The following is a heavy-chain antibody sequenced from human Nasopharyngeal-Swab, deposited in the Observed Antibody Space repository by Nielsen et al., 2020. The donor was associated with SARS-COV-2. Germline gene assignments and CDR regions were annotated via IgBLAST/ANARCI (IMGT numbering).Heavy chain of an antibody. D-gene: IGHD5-12*01. CDR1: GFTFDDYA. CDR2: ISWNSGSI. V-gene: IGHV3-9*01. Sequence: RSSCAASGFTFDDYAMHWVRQAPGKGLEWVSGISWNSGSIGYADSVKGRFTISRDNAKNSLYLQMNSLRAEDTALYYCATLGGYSGYDSEYGMDVWGQGTTVTVSS. J-gene: IGHJ6*02. CDR3: ATLGGYSGYDSEYGMDV.